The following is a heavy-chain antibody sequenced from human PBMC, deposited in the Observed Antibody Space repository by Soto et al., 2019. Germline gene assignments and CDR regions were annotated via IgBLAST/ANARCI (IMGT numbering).Heavy chain of an antibody. CDR1: EFTCSSYA. J-gene: IGHJ5*01. CDR2: ISGSGIT. V-gene: IGHV3-23*01. D-gene: IGHD3-16*01. Sequence: GGSQRLSCAASEFTCSSYAMSWVRQATGKGLEWVSAISGSGITPSSNSVKGRFTISRDNSKNMVYLEMTTLRAEYTALYYCAKGANYVGLFDSWGQGTLVTVSS. CDR3: AKGANYVGLFDS.